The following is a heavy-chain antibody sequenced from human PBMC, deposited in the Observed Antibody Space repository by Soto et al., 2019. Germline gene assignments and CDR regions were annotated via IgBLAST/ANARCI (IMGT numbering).Heavy chain of an antibody. CDR2: ISSGSYI. Sequence: EVQLVESGGGLVKPGGSLRLSCAASGFTFSSYTMDWVRQAPGKGLEWVSSISSGSYIYYADSVKGRFTISRDNAKYSLYLQMNSLRVEDTAVYYCARDRTIFEGGNYYYYMDVWGKGTTVTVS. V-gene: IGHV3-21*01. CDR1: GFTFSSYT. D-gene: IGHD3-3*01. J-gene: IGHJ6*03. CDR3: ARDRTIFEGGNYYYYMDV.